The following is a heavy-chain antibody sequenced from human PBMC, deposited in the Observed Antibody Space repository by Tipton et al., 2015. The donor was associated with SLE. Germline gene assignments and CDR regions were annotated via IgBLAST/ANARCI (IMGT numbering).Heavy chain of an antibody. V-gene: IGHV4-39*01. CDR1: GDSISGGTYF. J-gene: IGHJ4*02. CDR2: ISHSGSA. D-gene: IGHD3-22*01. Sequence: TLSLTCTVSGDSISGGTYFWGWIRQPPGKRLEWIASISHSGSAYYHQSLKSRVYMSVDTPNQFSLKLESVSAADTAVYYCARHLPLSYYHSNGLLDYWGQGLLVTVSS. CDR3: ARHLPLSYYHSNGLLDY.